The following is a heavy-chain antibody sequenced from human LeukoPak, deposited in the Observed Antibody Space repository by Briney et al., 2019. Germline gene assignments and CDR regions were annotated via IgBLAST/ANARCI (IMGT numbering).Heavy chain of an antibody. CDR2: IYDGGST. V-gene: IGHV3-66*01. J-gene: IGHJ4*02. CDR1: GFTVSSNY. CDR3: ARGEPSPDSTDLDY. D-gene: IGHD2/OR15-2a*01. Sequence: PGGSLRLSCAASGFTVSSNYMTWVRQAPGKGLEWVSVIYDGGSTYYADSVKGRFTISRDKNTLYLQMNSLRADDTAVYYCARGEPSPDSTDLDYWGQGTLVTVSS.